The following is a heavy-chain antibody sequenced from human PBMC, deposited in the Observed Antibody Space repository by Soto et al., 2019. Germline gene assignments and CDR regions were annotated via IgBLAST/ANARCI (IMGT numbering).Heavy chain of an antibody. Sequence: QVQLQESGPGLVKPSQTLSLTCTVSGTTISSGDHYWSWIRQAPGKGLGWIGYMYYTGKTYYTTSLXSXXTLSVDTSKNQFSLKMTSVTAADTAMYFCARVYGRGDDFDFWGRGTLVSVSS. CDR1: GTTISSGDHY. CDR3: ARVYGRGDDFDF. CDR2: MYYTGKT. J-gene: IGHJ4*02. D-gene: IGHD1-26*01. V-gene: IGHV4-30-4*01.